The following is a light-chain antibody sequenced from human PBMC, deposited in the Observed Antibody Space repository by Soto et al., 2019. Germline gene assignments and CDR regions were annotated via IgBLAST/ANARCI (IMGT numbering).Light chain of an antibody. V-gene: IGKV1-39*01. CDR2: AAS. CDR1: QRISSS. CDR3: QQSYSSPHMYT. J-gene: IGKJ2*01. Sequence: DIQMTQSPSSLSASVGDRVTITCRASQRISSSLNWYQQKPGKAPDLLIYAASDLQSGVPSRFSGSGSGTDFTLTISSLQPEDFATYYCQQSYSSPHMYTFGQGTKLEIK.